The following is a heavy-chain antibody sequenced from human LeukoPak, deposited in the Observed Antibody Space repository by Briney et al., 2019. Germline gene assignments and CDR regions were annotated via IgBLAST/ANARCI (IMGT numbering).Heavy chain of an antibody. Sequence: PWETLSLTCTVSGGSISSSSYYWGWIRQPPGKGLEWIGSIYYSGSTYYNPSLKSRVTISVDTSKNQFSLKLSSVTAADTAVYYCARPLWPQWLLLRSDAFDIWGQGTMVTVSS. CDR3: ARPLWPQWLLLRSDAFDI. V-gene: IGHV4-39*01. D-gene: IGHD3-22*01. J-gene: IGHJ3*02. CDR2: IYYSGST. CDR1: GGSISSSSYY.